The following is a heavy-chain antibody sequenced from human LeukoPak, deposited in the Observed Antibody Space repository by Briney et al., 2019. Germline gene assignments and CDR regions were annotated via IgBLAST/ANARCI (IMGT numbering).Heavy chain of an antibody. CDR3: PRRLVDTGPSY. Sequence: AGGSLRLSCAAAGFTFSSYAMSWVRQAPGKGLEWVSAISSSGINTYYADSVKGRFTISRDNSKNTLYLQMNSLRAEDTAVYYCPRRLVDTGPSYRGQGTLVTVSS. D-gene: IGHD5-18*01. CDR2: ISSSGINT. V-gene: IGHV3-23*01. CDR1: GFTFSSYA. J-gene: IGHJ4*02.